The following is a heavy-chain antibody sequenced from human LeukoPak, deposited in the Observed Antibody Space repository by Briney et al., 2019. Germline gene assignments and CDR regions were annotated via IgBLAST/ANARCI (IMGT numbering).Heavy chain of an antibody. CDR2: IYYSGST. Sequence: SETLSLTCTVSGGSISSYYWSWIRQPPGKGLEWIGYIYYSGSTNYNPSLKSRVTISVDTSKNQFSLKLSSVTAADTAVYYCARGVEGDSSALDAFDIWGQGTMVTVSA. CDR3: ARGVEGDSSALDAFDI. D-gene: IGHD3-22*01. V-gene: IGHV4-59*01. CDR1: GGSISSYY. J-gene: IGHJ3*02.